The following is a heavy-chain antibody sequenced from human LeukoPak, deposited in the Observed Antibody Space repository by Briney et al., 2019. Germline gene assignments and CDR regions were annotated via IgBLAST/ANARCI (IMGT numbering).Heavy chain of an antibody. V-gene: IGHV3-30*18. J-gene: IGHJ4*02. CDR1: GFTFSSYG. CDR3: AKDSATVTTVLDY. CDR2: ISYDGSNK. Sequence: SGGSLRLSCAASGFTFSSYGMHWVRQAPGKGLEWVAVISYDGSNKYYADSVKGRFTISRDNSKNTLYLQMNSLRAEDTAVYYCAKDSATVTTVLDYWGQGTLVTVSS. D-gene: IGHD4-17*01.